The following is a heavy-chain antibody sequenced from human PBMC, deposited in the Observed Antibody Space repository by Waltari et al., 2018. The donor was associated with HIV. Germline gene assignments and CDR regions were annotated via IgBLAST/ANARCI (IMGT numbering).Heavy chain of an antibody. J-gene: IGHJ6*01. D-gene: IGHD3-9*01. V-gene: IGHV4-61*03. Sequence: QVHLEESRPGLVRPSETLSLTCTVSRDSVTSGQRYWSWIRQPPGKGLEWIGYIFYNEHKRSLEYNPSLGSRVTISVATSRNHVSMNLTSVTTADAALYFCASGRILTGYWGTDYYYGMDVWGQGTTVAVSS. CDR3: ASGRILTGYWGTDYYYGMDV. CDR2: IFYNEHKRSL. CDR1: RDSVTSGQRY.